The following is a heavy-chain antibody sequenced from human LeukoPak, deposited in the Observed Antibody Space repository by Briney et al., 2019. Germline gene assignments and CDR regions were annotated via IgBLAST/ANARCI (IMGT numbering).Heavy chain of an antibody. CDR1: GGSFSGYY. Sequence: SETLSLTCAVSGGSFSGYYWSWIRQPPGKGLEWVGEIKHSGSTKHNPSLKRRVTISVNKSKNQFSLKLSSVSAPETAVYSCARGDYDFWCGQRLDYWGQGPLVTVSS. CDR2: IKHSGST. J-gene: IGHJ4*02. V-gene: IGHV4-34*01. D-gene: IGHD3-3*01. CDR3: ARGDYDFWCGQRLDY.